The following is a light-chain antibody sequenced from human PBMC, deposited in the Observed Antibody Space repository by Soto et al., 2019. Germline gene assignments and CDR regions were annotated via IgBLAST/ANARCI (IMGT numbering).Light chain of an antibody. CDR3: SSYTTSSNYV. V-gene: IGLV2-14*01. CDR1: SSDVGSYNF. CDR2: EVS. Sequence: QSFLTQPASVSRSPGQSITISCTGTSSDVGSYNFVSWYQQLPGKAPKLMIYEVSNRPSGVSNRFSGSKSGNTASLTISGLQAEDEADYYCSSYTTSSNYVFGSGTKVTVL. J-gene: IGLJ1*01.